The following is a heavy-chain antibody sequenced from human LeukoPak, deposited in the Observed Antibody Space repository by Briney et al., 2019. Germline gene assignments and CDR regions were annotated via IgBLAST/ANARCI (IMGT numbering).Heavy chain of an antibody. CDR1: GGSISSYY. J-gene: IGHJ4*02. CDR2: IYYTGST. CDR3: ARGLMVRGSGSYYTSYYFDY. V-gene: IGHV4-59*08. D-gene: IGHD3-10*01. Sequence: PSETLSLTCTVSGGSISSYYWSWIRQPPGKGLEWIGYIYYTGSTKYNPSLKSRVTISVDTSKNQFSLKLSSVTAADTAVYYCARGLMVRGSGSYYTSYYFDYWGQGTLATVSS.